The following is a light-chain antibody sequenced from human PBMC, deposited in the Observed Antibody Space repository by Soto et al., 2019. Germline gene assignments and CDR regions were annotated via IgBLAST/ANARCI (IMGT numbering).Light chain of an antibody. CDR2: DVN. Sequence: QSVLTQPRAVSGSPGQSVTISCTGTSTDIGRFNYVSWYQHHPGKAPKLLIYDVNKRPSGVPDRFSGSKSGNTASLTMSGLQAEDEADYYCCSYAGTSYVFGTGTKVTAL. V-gene: IGLV2-11*01. CDR3: CSYAGTSYV. J-gene: IGLJ1*01. CDR1: STDIGRFNY.